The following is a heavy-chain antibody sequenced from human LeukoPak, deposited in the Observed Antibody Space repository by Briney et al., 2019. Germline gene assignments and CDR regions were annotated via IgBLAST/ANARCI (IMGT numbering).Heavy chain of an antibody. CDR3: AREGDTAMTSLDY. D-gene: IGHD5-18*01. Sequence: SGGSLRLSCAASGFTFSSYSMNWVRQAPGKGLEWVSSISSSSSYIYYADSVKGRFTISRDNAKNSLYLQMNSLRAEDTAVYYCAREGDTAMTSLDYWGQGTLVTVSS. V-gene: IGHV3-21*01. J-gene: IGHJ4*02. CDR1: GFTFSSYS. CDR2: ISSSSSYI.